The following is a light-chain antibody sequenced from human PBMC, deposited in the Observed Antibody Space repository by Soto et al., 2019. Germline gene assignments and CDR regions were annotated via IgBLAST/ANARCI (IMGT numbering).Light chain of an antibody. CDR3: GAWDSRLSVVL. CDR1: SSNIGNNY. Sequence: QAVLTQPPSVSAAPGQKVTISCSGSSSNIGNNYVSWYQQLPGTAPRLFIYENDKRPSGIPDRFSGSKSGTSATLGITGLQTGDEADYYCGAWDSRLSVVLFGGGTKVTVL. CDR2: END. J-gene: IGLJ2*01. V-gene: IGLV1-51*01.